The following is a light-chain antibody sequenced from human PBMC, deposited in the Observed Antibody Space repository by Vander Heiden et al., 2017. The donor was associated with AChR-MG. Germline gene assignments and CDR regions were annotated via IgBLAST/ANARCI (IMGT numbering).Light chain of an antibody. Sequence: DVQMTQSPSSLSASLGDRVTITCRASRDISSFLAWFQQKPGKAPRSLIYAASNVQSGAPPNFSGSGSGTEFTLTINTLQPEDVGIYYCQQDSFFPFTFGGGTKLEIK. V-gene: IGKV1-16*02. CDR1: RDISSF. CDR2: AAS. J-gene: IGKJ4*01. CDR3: QQDSFFPFT.